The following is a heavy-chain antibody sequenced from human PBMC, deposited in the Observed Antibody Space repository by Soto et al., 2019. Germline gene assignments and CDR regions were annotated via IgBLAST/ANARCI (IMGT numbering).Heavy chain of an antibody. Sequence: QVQLVESGGGVVQPGRSLRLSCAASGFILSTYATYWVRQAPGKGLEWVAVISYDGNNKYYADSVKGRFTISRDNSKNTLYLQMNSLRAEDTAVYYCARAGCDGGSCYTLVGLRYGMDVWGQGTTVTVSS. J-gene: IGHJ6*02. CDR2: ISYDGNNK. D-gene: IGHD2-15*01. V-gene: IGHV3-30-3*01. CDR3: ARAGCDGGSCYTLVGLRYGMDV. CDR1: GFILSTYA.